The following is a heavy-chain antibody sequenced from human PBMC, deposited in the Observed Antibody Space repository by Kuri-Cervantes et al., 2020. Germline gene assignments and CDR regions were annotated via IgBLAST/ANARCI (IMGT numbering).Heavy chain of an antibody. V-gene: IGHV5-51*01. CDR1: GYSFTSYW. CDR2: IYPGDSDT. J-gene: IGHJ4*02. D-gene: IGHD4-23*01. Sequence: GESLKISCKGSGYSFTSYWIGWVRQMPGKGLEWMGIIYPGDSDTTYSPSFQGQVTISADKSISTAYLQWSSLKASDTAIYYCARLSTVITPGYFDYWSQGTPVTVSS. CDR3: ARLSTVITPGYFDY.